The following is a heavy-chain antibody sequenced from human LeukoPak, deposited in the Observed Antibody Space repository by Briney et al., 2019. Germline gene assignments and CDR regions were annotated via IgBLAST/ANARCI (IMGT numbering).Heavy chain of an antibody. CDR1: GFTFNNYW. J-gene: IGHJ6*03. Sequence: PGGSLRLSCAASGFTFNNYWMSWVRQAPGKGLEWVANIKQDGSEKYYVDSVKGRFTISRDNAKNSLYLQMNSLRAEDTAVYYCARDLRFGISSNLYYMDVWGKGTTVTVSS. CDR2: IKQDGSEK. CDR3: ARDLRFGISSNLYYMDV. D-gene: IGHD3-10*01. V-gene: IGHV3-7*01.